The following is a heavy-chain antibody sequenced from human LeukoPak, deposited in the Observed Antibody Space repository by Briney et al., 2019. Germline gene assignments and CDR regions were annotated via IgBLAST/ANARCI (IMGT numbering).Heavy chain of an antibody. CDR3: AKKYYDYIWGSSIDY. CDR2: ISGSGGST. Sequence: PGGSLRLSCAASGFTFSSYAMSCVRQAPGKGLEWVSAISGSGGSTYYADSVKGRFTISRDNSKNTLYLQMNSLRAEDTAVYYWAKKYYDYIWGSSIDYWGQGTLVTVSS. V-gene: IGHV3-23*01. CDR1: GFTFSSYA. J-gene: IGHJ4*02. D-gene: IGHD3-16*01.